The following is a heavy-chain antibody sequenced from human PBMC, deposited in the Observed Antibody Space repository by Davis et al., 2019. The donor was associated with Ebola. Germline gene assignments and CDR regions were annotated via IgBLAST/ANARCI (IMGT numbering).Heavy chain of an antibody. CDR2: ISGSGGST. CDR1: GFTFSSYA. D-gene: IGHD2-8*01. J-gene: IGHJ5*02. V-gene: IGHV3-23*01. Sequence: PGGSLRLSCAASGFTFSSYAMSWVRQAPGKGLEWVSAISGSGGSTYYADSVKGRFTISRDNAKNSLYLQMNSLRAEDTAVYYCASDGYCTNGVCYTGNWFDPWGQGTLVTVSS. CDR3: ASDGYCTNGVCYTGNWFDP.